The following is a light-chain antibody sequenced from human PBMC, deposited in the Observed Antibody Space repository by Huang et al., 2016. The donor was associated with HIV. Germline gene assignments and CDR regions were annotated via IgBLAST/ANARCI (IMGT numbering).Light chain of an antibody. J-gene: IGKJ4*01. CDR1: QSVRNS. V-gene: IGKV3-15*01. CDR2: DAS. Sequence: EIVMTQSPATLSVSPGEGATLPCRASQSVRNSVAWYQQKHGQAPRRLIYDASTGATGIPARFSGSGSGTEFTLTISSLQSEDSAVYYCQQYNDWPLTFGGGTKVEIK. CDR3: QQYNDWPLT.